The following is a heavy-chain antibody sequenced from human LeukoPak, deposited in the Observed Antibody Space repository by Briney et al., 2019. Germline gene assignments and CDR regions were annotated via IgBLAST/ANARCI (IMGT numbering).Heavy chain of an antibody. Sequence: GGSLRLSCAASGFSFSSDSMNWVRQAPGKGLEWLSYISSSSTTIYYADSVKGRFTVSRDNAKNSLYLQMSSLRAEDTAVFYCAKDYGPVRGRYRGGAFHIWGQGTMVTVSS. CDR3: AKDYGPVRGRYRGGAFHI. J-gene: IGHJ3*02. V-gene: IGHV3-48*01. CDR2: ISSSSTTI. CDR1: GFSFSSDS. D-gene: IGHD3-10*02.